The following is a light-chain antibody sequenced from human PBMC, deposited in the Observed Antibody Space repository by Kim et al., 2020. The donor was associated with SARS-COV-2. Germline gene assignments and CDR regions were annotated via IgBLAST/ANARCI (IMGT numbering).Light chain of an antibody. Sequence: VTISCTGSRSNIGTGYDVHWYQQLPGTAPKLLIYDNNNRPSGVPDRFSGSKSGTSASLAITGLQAEDEADYYCQSYDSSLSGFVVFGGGTQLTVL. V-gene: IGLV1-40*01. J-gene: IGLJ2*01. CDR3: QSYDSSLSGFVV. CDR1: RSNIGTGYD. CDR2: DNN.